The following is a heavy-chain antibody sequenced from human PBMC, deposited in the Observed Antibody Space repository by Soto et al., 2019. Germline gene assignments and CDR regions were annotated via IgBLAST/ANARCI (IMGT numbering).Heavy chain of an antibody. CDR2: ISGSGGST. D-gene: IGHD3-3*01. Sequence: GGSLRLSCAASGFTFSSYAMSWVRQAPGKGLEWVSAISGSGGSTYYADSVKGRFTISRDNSKNTLYLQMNSLRAEDTAVYYCAKTFWSGYTEAPRPRYGYMDVWGKGTTVTVSS. J-gene: IGHJ6*03. CDR1: GFTFSSYA. CDR3: AKTFWSGYTEAPRPRYGYMDV. V-gene: IGHV3-23*01.